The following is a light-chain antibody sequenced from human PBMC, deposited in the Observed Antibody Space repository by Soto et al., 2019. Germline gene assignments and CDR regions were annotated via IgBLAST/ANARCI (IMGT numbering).Light chain of an antibody. CDR1: SSDVGSYIR. V-gene: IGLV2-18*02. CDR3: TSYTSSRTWV. CDR2: EVT. J-gene: IGLJ3*02. Sequence: QSALTQPPSVSGSPGQSVTISCTGTSSDVGSYIRVSWYQQPPGTAPKLMIYEVTNRPSGVPNRFSASKSGNTASLTISGLQAEDEADYYCTSYTSSRTWVFGGGTQLTVL.